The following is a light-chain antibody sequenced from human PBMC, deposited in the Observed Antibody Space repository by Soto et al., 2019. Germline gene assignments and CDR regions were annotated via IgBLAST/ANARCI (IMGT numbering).Light chain of an antibody. Sequence: QSVLTQPPSVSATPGQQVTISCSGSSSNIGNNYVSWYQQLPGTAPKLLIYDNYKRPSGIPDRFSGSKSGTSATLGITGLQTGHEADYYCATWDSSLSAVVVGGGTKVTVL. CDR2: DNY. CDR1: SSNIGNNY. J-gene: IGLJ2*01. CDR3: ATWDSSLSAVV. V-gene: IGLV1-51*01.